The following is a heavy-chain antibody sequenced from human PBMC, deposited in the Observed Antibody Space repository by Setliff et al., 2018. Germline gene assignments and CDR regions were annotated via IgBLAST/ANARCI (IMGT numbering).Heavy chain of an antibody. CDR1: GFTFSNYG. CDR2: IWNDGSSK. J-gene: IGHJ4*02. V-gene: IGHV3-33*01. D-gene: IGHD2-15*01. CDR3: ARGGNLIYYFDY. Sequence: AGGSLRLSCVASGFTFSNYGMHWVRQAPGKGLEWVALIWNDGSSKFYGDSVKGRFTISRDNSKNTLYLQMDSLRAEDTAVYYCARGGNLIYYFDYWGQGTLVTVSS.